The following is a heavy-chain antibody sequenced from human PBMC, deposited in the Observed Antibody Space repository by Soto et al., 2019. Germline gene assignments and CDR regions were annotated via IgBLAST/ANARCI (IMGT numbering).Heavy chain of an antibody. CDR2: ISSDGGNI. CDR3: FASSGYFQGFPFEY. CDR1: GFTFSTFW. V-gene: IGHV3-74*01. D-gene: IGHD3-22*01. Sequence: PGGSLRLSCAASGFTFSTFWIDWFRQAPWKGLVWVSRISSDGGNIIYGDYVTGRFTISRDNAKNTLYLQMDSLRAEDTAVYYCFASSGYFQGFPFEYWGQGALVTVSS. J-gene: IGHJ4*02.